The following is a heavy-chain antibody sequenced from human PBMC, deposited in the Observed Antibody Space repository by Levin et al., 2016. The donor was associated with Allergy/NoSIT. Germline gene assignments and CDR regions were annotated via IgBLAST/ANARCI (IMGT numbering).Heavy chain of an antibody. D-gene: IGHD5-12*01. CDR3: AKGFLGYSGYDVSWFDP. J-gene: IGHJ5*02. CDR2: ISWNSGSI. Sequence: SLKISCAASGFTFDDYAMHWVRQAPGKGLEWVSGISWNSGSIGYADSVKGRFTISRDNAKNSLYLQMNSLRAEDTALYYCAKGFLGYSGYDVSWFDPWGQGTLVTVSS. V-gene: IGHV3-9*01. CDR1: GFTFDDYA.